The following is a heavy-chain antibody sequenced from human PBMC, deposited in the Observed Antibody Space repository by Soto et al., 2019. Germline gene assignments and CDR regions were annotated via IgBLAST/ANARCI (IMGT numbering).Heavy chain of an antibody. D-gene: IGHD6-19*01. J-gene: IGHJ6*03. Sequence: GGSLRLSCAASGFTFSSYWMHWVRQAPGKGLVWVSRINSDGSSTSYADSVKGRFTISRDNARNTLYLQMNSLRAEDTAVYYCARDQPYSSGWYSHDYYMDVWGKGTTVTVSS. CDR1: GFTFSSYW. CDR3: ARDQPYSSGWYSHDYYMDV. V-gene: IGHV3-74*01. CDR2: INSDGSST.